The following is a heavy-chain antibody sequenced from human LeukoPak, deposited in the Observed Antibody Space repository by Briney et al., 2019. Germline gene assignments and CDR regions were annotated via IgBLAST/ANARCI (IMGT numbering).Heavy chain of an antibody. V-gene: IGHV4-38-2*02. CDR1: GYSISSAYY. J-gene: IGHJ6*03. CDR3: ARVATNILGVSYYYMDV. CDR2: MYHSGST. D-gene: IGHD5-12*01. Sequence: SETLSLTCSVSGYSISSAYYWGWIRQPPGKGLEWIGTMYHSGSTNYNPSLKSRVTISVDTSKNQFSLKLSSVTAADTAVYYCARVATNILGVSYYYMDVWGKGTTVTISS.